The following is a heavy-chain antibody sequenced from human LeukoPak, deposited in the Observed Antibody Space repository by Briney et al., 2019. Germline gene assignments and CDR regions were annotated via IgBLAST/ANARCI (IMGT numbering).Heavy chain of an antibody. J-gene: IGHJ4*02. CDR3: ARDDSEAGIDY. Sequence: ASVKVSCKASGGTFSSYAIGWVRQAPGQGLEWMGGIIPIFGTANYAQKFQGRVTITADESTSTAYMELSSLRSEDTAVYYCARDDSEAGIDYWGQGTLVTVSS. D-gene: IGHD6-13*01. CDR1: GGTFSSYA. CDR2: IIPIFGTA. V-gene: IGHV1-69*13.